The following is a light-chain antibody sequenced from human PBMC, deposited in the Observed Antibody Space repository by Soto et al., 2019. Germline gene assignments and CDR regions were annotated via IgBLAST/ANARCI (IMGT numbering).Light chain of an antibody. J-gene: IGLJ1*01. Sequence: CDLDQAASVYGAPGQSISISCTGTSSDVGGYNYVSWYQQHPVKAPKLMIYDVTNRPSGVSDRFSGSKSGNTASLTISGLQAEDEADYYCSSYTSSSTPYVFGTGTKVTVL. CDR1: SSDVGGYNY. CDR3: SSYTSSSTPYV. CDR2: DVT. V-gene: IGLV2-14*01.